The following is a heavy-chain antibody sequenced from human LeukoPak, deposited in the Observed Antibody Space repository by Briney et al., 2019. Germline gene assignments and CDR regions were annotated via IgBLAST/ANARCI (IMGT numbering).Heavy chain of an antibody. V-gene: IGHV3-21*01. CDR2: IGTTSTFI. CDR1: GFTFTSYT. J-gene: IGHJ4*02. CDR3: AKAHPGLDY. Sequence: GGSLRLSCAASGFTFTSYTMNWVRQAPGKGLEWVASIGTTSTFIHYADSVKGRFTISRDNAQDSLFLQMNSLGAEDTAVYYCAKAHPGLDYWGQGVLVTVSS.